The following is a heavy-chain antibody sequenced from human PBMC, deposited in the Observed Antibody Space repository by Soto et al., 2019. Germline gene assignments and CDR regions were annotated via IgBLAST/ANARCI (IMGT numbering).Heavy chain of an antibody. Sequence: EVQLVESGGGLVQPGGSLRLSCAASGFTVSSSYISWVRQAPGKRLEWVSTIYSSGSTYYADSVRGRFTISRDDSKNTLYLQMNSLSVDDTAVYYCTREASGSGWWSQGSLESWGQGTLVTVSS. J-gene: IGHJ5*02. CDR3: TREASGSGWWSQGSLES. CDR1: GFTVSSSY. CDR2: IYSSGST. V-gene: IGHV3-66*01. D-gene: IGHD6-19*01.